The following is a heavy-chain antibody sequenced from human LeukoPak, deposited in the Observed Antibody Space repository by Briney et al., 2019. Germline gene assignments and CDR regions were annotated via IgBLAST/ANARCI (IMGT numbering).Heavy chain of an antibody. J-gene: IGHJ6*02. V-gene: IGHV4-59*08. CDR1: GGSISSYH. D-gene: IGHD3-3*01. Sequence: SETLSLTCTVSGGSISSYHWSWIRQPPGKGLEWIGYIYYSGSTNYNPSLKSRVTISVDTSKNQFSLKLSSVTAADTAVYYCARLPDFWSGYGGMDVWGQGTTVTVSS. CDR2: IYYSGST. CDR3: ARLPDFWSGYGGMDV.